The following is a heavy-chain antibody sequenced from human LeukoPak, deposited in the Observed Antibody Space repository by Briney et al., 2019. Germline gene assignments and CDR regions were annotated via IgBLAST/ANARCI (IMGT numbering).Heavy chain of an antibody. CDR2: GYYRGST. D-gene: IGHD3-10*01. Sequence: PSETLSLTCTVSGGSIKTNYWSWIRQPPGKGLEWIGYGYYRGSTNYNPSLKSRVTISVDTSKNQFSLKLSSVTAADTAVYYCARDSIFYYGSGRSKDYWGQGTLVTVSS. J-gene: IGHJ4*02. CDR3: ARDSIFYYGSGRSKDY. V-gene: IGHV4-59*12. CDR1: GGSIKTNY.